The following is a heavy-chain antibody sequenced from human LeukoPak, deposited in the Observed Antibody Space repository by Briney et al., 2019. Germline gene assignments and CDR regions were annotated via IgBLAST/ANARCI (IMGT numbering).Heavy chain of an antibody. V-gene: IGHV4-59*01. D-gene: IGHD3-10*01. CDR3: ARENTMVRGAFDAFDI. Sequence: SETLSLTCIVSGGSISSYYWSWSRQPPGKGLEWIGYIYYSGSTNYNPSLKNRVTISVDTSNNQFSLKLSSVTAADTAVYYCARENTMVRGAFDAFDIWGQGTMVTVSS. J-gene: IGHJ3*02. CDR1: GGSISSYY. CDR2: IYYSGST.